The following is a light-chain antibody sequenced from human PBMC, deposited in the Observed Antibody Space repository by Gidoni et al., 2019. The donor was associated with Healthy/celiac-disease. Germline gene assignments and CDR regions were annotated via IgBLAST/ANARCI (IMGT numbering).Light chain of an antibody. CDR1: QSVSSY. CDR3: QQRSNWLT. V-gene: IGKV3-11*01. J-gene: IGKJ4*01. CDR2: DAS. Sequence: EIVLTQSPATLSLSPGERATLSCRASQSVSSYLAWYKQKPGQAPRLLIYDASNRATGIPARFSGRGSGTYFTLTISSLEPEDFAVYYCQQRSNWLTFGGGTKVEIK.